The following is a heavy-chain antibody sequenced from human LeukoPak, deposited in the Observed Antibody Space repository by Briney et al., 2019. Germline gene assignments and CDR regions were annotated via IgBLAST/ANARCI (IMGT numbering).Heavy chain of an antibody. CDR1: GFTFDDYA. CDR2: ISWNSGSI. J-gene: IGHJ3*02. CDR3: AKDKRSYYDSSGAFDI. V-gene: IGHV3-9*01. D-gene: IGHD3-22*01. Sequence: PGGSLGLSCAASGFTFDDYAMHWVRQAPGKGLEWVSGISWNSGSIGYADSVKGRFTISRDNAKNSLYLQMNSLRAEDTALYYCAKDKRSYYDSSGAFDIWGQGTMVTVSS.